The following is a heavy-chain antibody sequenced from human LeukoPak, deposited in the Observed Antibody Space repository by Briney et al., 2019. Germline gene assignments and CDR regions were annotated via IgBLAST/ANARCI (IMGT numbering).Heavy chain of an antibody. V-gene: IGHV3-7*03. D-gene: IGHD3/OR15-3a*01. CDR3: ARDQYDTWSRRGNFDS. CDR1: GFSFGKYW. J-gene: IGHJ4*02. Sequence: GGSLRLSCVASGFSFGKYWMSWVRQAPGKGLEWVASIKLDGSEKNYVDSVKGRFTISRDNTKNSLYLQMNSLRAEDTAVFYCARDQYDTWSRRGNFDSWGQGTLVIVSS. CDR2: IKLDGSEK.